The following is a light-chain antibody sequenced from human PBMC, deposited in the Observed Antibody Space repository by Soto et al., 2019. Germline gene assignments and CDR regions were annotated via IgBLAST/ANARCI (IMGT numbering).Light chain of an antibody. V-gene: IGLV2-14*01. J-gene: IGLJ3*02. CDR3: CSYTVATTRDGRV. CDR2: DVT. CDR1: SSDVGGHNY. Sequence: QSVLTQPASVSGSPGQSIAISCTGNSSDVGGHNYVSWYQQRPGKAPQLIIYDVTNRPSGVSNRFSGSKSGNTASLTISGLQAEDEADYYCCSYTVATTRDGRVFGGGTKQTVL.